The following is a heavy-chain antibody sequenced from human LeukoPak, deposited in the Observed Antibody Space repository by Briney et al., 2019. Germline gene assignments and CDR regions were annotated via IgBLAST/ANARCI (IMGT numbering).Heavy chain of an antibody. CDR3: ARDPAVAGSNWFDP. CDR2: IYYSGST. D-gene: IGHD6-19*01. Sequence: PSGTLSLTCTVSGGSISSYYWSWIRQPPGKGLEWIGYIYYSGSTNYNPSLKSRVTISVDTSKNQFSLKLSSVTAADTAVYYCARDPAVAGSNWFDPWGQGTLVTVSS. CDR1: GGSISSYY. V-gene: IGHV4-59*01. J-gene: IGHJ5*02.